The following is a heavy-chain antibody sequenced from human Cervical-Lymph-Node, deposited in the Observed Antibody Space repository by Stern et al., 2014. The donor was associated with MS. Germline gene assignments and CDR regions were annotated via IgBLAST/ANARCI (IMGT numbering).Heavy chain of an antibody. CDR2: IYHSGRA. Sequence: QVQLQQWGAGLLKPSETLSLTCAVYGGSFSGYYWSWIRQPPGKVLAWIGEIYHSGRATYNPSLQSRVTISVDNSKNQFSLNRSSVTAADTAVYYCARGNWFDPWGQGTLVTVSS. CDR1: GGSFSGYY. V-gene: IGHV4-34*01. J-gene: IGHJ5*02. CDR3: ARGNWFDP.